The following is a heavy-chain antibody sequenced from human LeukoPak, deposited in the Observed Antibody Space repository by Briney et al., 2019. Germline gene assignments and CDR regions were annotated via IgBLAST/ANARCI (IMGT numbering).Heavy chain of an antibody. Sequence: SVKVSCKASGGTFSSYAISWVRQAPGQGLEWMGGIIPIFGTANYAQKFQGRVTITTDESTSTAYMELSSLRSEDTAVYYCARGAQYYDSSAPQAYWGQGTLVTVSS. J-gene: IGHJ4*02. CDR1: GGTFSSYA. CDR2: IIPIFGTA. CDR3: ARGAQYYDSSAPQAY. D-gene: IGHD3-22*01. V-gene: IGHV1-69*05.